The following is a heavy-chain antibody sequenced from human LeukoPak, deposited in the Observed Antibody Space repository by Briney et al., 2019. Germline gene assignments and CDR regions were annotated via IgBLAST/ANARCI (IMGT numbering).Heavy chain of an antibody. D-gene: IGHD3-22*01. V-gene: IGHV4-4*07. CDR1: GGSISSYY. CDR2: MYTSGTT. J-gene: IGHJ3*02. Sequence: SETLSLTCTVSGGSISSYYWSWIRQPAGKGLEWIGHMYTSGTTNYNPSLKSRVTISVDTSKNQFSLKLSSVTAADTAVYYCASLTTAEAFDIWGQGTMVTVSS. CDR3: ASLTTAEAFDI.